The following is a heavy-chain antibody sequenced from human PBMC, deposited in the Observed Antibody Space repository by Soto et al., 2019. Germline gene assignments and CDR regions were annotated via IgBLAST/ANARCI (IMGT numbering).Heavy chain of an antibody. CDR1: GFTFSSYS. V-gene: IGHV3-21*01. Sequence: LRLSCAASGFTFSSYSMNWVRQAPGKGLEWVSSISSSSSYIYYADSVKGRFTISRDNAKNSLYLQMNSLRAEDTAVYYCARDLQYYDFWSGFDYWGQRTLVTVSS. CDR3: ARDLQYYDFWSGFDY. D-gene: IGHD3-3*01. CDR2: ISSSSSYI. J-gene: IGHJ4*02.